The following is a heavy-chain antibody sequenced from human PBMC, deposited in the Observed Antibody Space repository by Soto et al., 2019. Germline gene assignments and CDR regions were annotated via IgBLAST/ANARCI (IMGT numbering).Heavy chain of an antibody. CDR3: ARDRRPYIVVVVADGVDGFDY. CDR1: GGTFSSYA. D-gene: IGHD2-15*01. V-gene: IGHV1-69*12. CDR2: IIPIFGTA. Sequence: QVQLVQSGAEVKKPGSSVKVSCKASGGTFSSYAISWVRQAPGQGLEWMGGIIPIFGTANYAQKFQGRVTITADESTSTAYMELSSLRSEDKAVYYCARDRRPYIVVVVADGVDGFDYWGQGTLVTVSS. J-gene: IGHJ4*02.